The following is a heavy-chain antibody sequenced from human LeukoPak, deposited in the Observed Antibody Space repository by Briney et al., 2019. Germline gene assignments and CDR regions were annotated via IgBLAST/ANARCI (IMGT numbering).Heavy chain of an antibody. V-gene: IGHV4-34*01. CDR3: ARGGPYSGSYLRRSGWLDP. D-gene: IGHD1-26*01. CDR2: FKHSGSN. CDR1: GRSFSGYY. J-gene: IGHJ5*02. Sequence: SETLSLTCAVYGRSFSGYYWSWIRQPPGKGLEWLGEFKHSGSNNLHPSRKSRVTISVDTSKNQFSLKLSSVTAAETAVYYCARGGPYSGSYLRRSGWLDPWGQGTLVTVSS.